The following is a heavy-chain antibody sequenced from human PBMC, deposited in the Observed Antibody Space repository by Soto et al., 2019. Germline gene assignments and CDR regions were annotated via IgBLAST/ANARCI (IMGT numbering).Heavy chain of an antibody. CDR1: GGSFSGYY. CDR3: ARGLVLLWFGELFSPWFDP. J-gene: IGHJ5*02. V-gene: IGHV4-34*01. Sequence: SETLSLTCAVYGGSFSGYYWSWIRQPPGKGLEWIGEINHSGSTNYNPSLKSRVTISVDTSKNQFSLKLSSVTAADTAVYYCARGLVLLWFGELFSPWFDPWGQGTLVTVSS. D-gene: IGHD3-10*01. CDR2: INHSGST.